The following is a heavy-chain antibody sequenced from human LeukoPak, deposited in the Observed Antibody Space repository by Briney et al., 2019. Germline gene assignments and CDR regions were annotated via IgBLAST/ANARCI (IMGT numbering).Heavy chain of an antibody. Sequence: SGTLSLTCAVSGGSINTPHWWSWVRQAPGKGLAWIGEMHHSGITHYNPSFEGRITISVDKSKTQFSLKLNSVTAADTAVYYCATQPGYYLDFDEWGPGTLVTVSS. CDR2: MHHSGIT. CDR1: GGSINTPHW. D-gene: IGHD3-22*01. CDR3: ATQPGYYLDFDE. V-gene: IGHV4-4*02. J-gene: IGHJ4*02.